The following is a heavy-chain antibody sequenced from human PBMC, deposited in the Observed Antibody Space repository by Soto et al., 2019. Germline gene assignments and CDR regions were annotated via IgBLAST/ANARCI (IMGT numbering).Heavy chain of an antibody. CDR2: IIPNLGVT. D-gene: IGHD3-10*01. CDR3: ARGYYGSGSWPDYYYYGMDV. CDR1: GGTFSSYT. J-gene: IGHJ6*02. V-gene: IGHV1-69*02. Sequence: GASVKVSCKASGGTFSSYTISWVRQAPGQGLEWMGRIIPNLGVTNYAQKFQGRVTMTRDKSTSTAYMELSSLRSDDTAVYYCARGYYGSGSWPDYYYYGMDVWGQGTTVTVSS.